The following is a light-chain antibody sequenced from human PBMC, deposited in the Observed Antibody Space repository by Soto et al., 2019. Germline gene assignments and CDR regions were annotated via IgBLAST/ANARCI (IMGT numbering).Light chain of an antibody. V-gene: IGKV4-1*01. J-gene: IGKJ1*01. Sequence: DIVMTQSPDSLAVSLGERATINCKSSQSVLYSSNNKNYLAWYQQNPGQAPRLLIYGASTRATGIPARFSGSGSGTEFTLTISSLQSEDFAVYYCQQYNNWPRGTFGQGTKVEFK. CDR2: GAS. CDR1: QSVLYSSNNKNY. CDR3: QQYNNWPRGT.